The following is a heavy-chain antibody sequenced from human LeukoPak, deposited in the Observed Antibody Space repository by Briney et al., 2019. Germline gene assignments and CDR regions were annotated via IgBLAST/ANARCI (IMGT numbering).Heavy chain of an antibody. CDR2: IYSDGTT. V-gene: IGHV3-53*01. CDR3: ARCKGGWSDHFYGMDV. D-gene: IGHD6-19*01. J-gene: IGHJ6*02. CDR1: GFTLRVNY. Sequence: GGSLGLSCVASGFTLRVNYMTWIRQTPGRGLEWVSVIYSDGTTKYADSAKGRFTISRDNSKSMVYLQMDRLRAEDTAVYYCARCKGGWSDHFYGMDVWGQGTTVTVSS.